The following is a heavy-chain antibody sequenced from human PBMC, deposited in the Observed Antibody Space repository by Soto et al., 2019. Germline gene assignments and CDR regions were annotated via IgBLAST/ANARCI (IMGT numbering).Heavy chain of an antibody. Sequence: QVQLMESGGGVVQPGRSLRLSCAVSGVTVSNYGMHWVRQAPGKGLEWVAVISRDGGTKYYADSVKGRFTISRDNSRNTLFLEMNSLRSDDMAVYYCTGEVASGYWGQGTLVTVSS. D-gene: IGHD2-8*02. CDR2: ISRDGGTK. J-gene: IGHJ4*02. V-gene: IGHV3-30*03. CDR1: GVTVSNYG. CDR3: TGEVASGY.